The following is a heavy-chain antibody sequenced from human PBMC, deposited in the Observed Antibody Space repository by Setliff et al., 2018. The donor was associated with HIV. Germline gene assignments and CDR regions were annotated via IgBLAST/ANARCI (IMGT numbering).Heavy chain of an antibody. Sequence: GASVKVSCKASGYSFTNYDIYWVRQAAGQGLEWMGWMNPNSGNTGYAQKFQGRVTMTRDTSINTAYMELRSLRSDDTAVYYCARGADYLGIPSYYYYYMDVWGKGTTGTV. J-gene: IGHJ6*03. CDR3: ARGADYLGIPSYYYYYMDV. CDR1: GYSFTNYD. CDR2: MNPNSGNT. V-gene: IGHV1-8*02. D-gene: IGHD7-27*01.